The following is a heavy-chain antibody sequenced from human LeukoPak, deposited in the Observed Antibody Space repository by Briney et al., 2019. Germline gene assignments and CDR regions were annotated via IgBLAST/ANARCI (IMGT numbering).Heavy chain of an antibody. Sequence: SVKVSCKASGGTFSSYAISWVRQAPGQGLEWMGGIIPIFGAANYAQKFQGRVTITADESTSTAYMELSSLRSGDTAVYYCARDSDGSSDDFGFDYWGQGTLVTVSS. D-gene: IGHD6-13*01. J-gene: IGHJ4*02. V-gene: IGHV1-69*13. CDR1: GGTFSSYA. CDR3: ARDSDGSSDDFGFDY. CDR2: IIPIFGAA.